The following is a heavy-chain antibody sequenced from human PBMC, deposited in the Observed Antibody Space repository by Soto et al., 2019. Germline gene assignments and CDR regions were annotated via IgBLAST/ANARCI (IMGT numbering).Heavy chain of an antibody. D-gene: IGHD3-3*02. J-gene: IGHJ4*02. CDR3: ARVKLAGRGSFHD. V-gene: IGHV4-38-2*01. CDR2: IYHSGNT. CDR1: DYSITNGYY. Sequence: PSETLSLTCAVSDYSITNGYYWGWIRQPPGKGLEWIGSIYHSGNTYYNPSLKSRVTLSIDTSKNQFSLKLRSVTAADTAMYYCARVKLAGRGSFHDWGQGTLVTVSS.